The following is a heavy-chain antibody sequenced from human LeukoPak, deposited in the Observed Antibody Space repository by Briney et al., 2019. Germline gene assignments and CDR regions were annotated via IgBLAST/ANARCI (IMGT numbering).Heavy chain of an antibody. J-gene: IGHJ4*02. CDR2: LYYSGNT. D-gene: IGHD2-2*01. CDR3: AKYGFSYCSGISCIPH. V-gene: IGHV4-39*07. Sequence: GSLRLSCAASGFTVSSNYMSWIRQPPGKGLEWIGSLYYSGNTYYSPSLRSRLTISIDTSKNQFSLKLSSVTAADTAVYYCAKYGFSYCSGISCIPHWGQGTLVTVSS. CDR1: GFTVSSNY.